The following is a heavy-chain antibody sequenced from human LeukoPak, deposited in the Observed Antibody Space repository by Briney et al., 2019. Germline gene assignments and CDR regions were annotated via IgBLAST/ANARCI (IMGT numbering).Heavy chain of an antibody. V-gene: IGHV3-20*04. CDR2: INWNGDST. Sequence: GGSLRLSCAASGFSFDDYGLTWVRQAPGKGMEWVSGINWNGDSTDYADSVKGRFTISRDNAKNSLYLQMNSLRAEDTALYYCARDLRVVITGSFDSWGQGTLVTVSS. CDR3: ARDLRVVITGSFDS. J-gene: IGHJ4*02. CDR1: GFSFDDYG. D-gene: IGHD3-22*01.